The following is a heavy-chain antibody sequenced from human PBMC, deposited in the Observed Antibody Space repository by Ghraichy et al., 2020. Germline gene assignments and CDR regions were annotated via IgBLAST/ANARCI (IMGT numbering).Heavy chain of an antibody. Sequence: GGSLRLSCAASGFTVSSNYMSWVRQAPGKRLEWVSVIYSGGSPYYADSVKGRFTISRDNSKNTLYLQMNSLRAEDTAVYYCAREGAVGEFYYYYGMDVWGQGTTVTVSS. CDR1: GFTVSSNY. V-gene: IGHV3-53*01. CDR2: IYSGGSP. CDR3: AREGAVGEFYYYYGMDV. J-gene: IGHJ6*02. D-gene: IGHD3-16*01.